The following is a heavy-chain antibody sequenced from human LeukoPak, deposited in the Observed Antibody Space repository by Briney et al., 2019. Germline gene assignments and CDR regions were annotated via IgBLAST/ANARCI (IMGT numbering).Heavy chain of an antibody. CDR1: GFTFSSYA. Sequence: GGSLRLSCAASGFTFSSYAMSWVRQAPGKGLEWVSSISGSGGNTYYADSVKGRFTISRDNSKSTLYLQMNSLRAEDTAVYSCEKQPNSGGSCYFFDYWGQGTLVTVSS. CDR3: EKQPNSGGSCYFFDY. V-gene: IGHV3-23*01. J-gene: IGHJ4*02. CDR2: ISGSGGNT. D-gene: IGHD2-15*01.